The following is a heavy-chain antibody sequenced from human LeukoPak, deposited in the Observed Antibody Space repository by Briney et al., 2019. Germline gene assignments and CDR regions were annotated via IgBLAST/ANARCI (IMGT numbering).Heavy chain of an antibody. Sequence: PSETLSLTCTVSGGSISSSSYYWGWIRQPPGKGLEWIGSIYYNGITYYNPSLKSRVTISVDTSKNQFPLKLSSVTAADTAVYYCARLAGGQWLVDYWGQGALVTVSS. CDR3: ARLAGGQWLVDY. V-gene: IGHV4-39*01. J-gene: IGHJ4*02. D-gene: IGHD6-19*01. CDR1: GGSISSSSYY. CDR2: IYYNGIT.